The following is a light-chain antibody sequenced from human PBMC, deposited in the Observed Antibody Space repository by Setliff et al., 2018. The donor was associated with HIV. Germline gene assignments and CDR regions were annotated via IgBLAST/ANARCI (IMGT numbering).Light chain of an antibody. V-gene: IGLV1-44*01. CDR3: AAWDDTLKGPV. CDR2: GNN. CDR1: SSNVGSNT. J-gene: IGLJ2*01. Sequence: LAQPPSASGTPGQRVTIPCSGGSSNVGSNTVNWYQQLPGTAPKLLIYGNNQRPSGVPDRFSGSNFGTSASLAISGLQSEDEADYYCAAWDDTLKGPVFGGGTKVTVL.